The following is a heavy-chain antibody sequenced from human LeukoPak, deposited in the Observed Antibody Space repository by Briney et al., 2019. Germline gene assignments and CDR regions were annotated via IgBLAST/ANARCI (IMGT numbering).Heavy chain of an antibody. CDR1: GFTFSSYG. CDR3: ARARSGYDFDY. Sequence: GGSLRLSCAASGFTFSSYGMNWVRQAPGKGLEWVSSISSSSSYIYYADSVKGRFTISRDNAKNSLYLQMNSLRAEDTAVYYCARARSGYDFDYWGQGTLVTVSS. V-gene: IGHV3-21*01. D-gene: IGHD5-12*01. J-gene: IGHJ4*02. CDR2: ISSSSSYI.